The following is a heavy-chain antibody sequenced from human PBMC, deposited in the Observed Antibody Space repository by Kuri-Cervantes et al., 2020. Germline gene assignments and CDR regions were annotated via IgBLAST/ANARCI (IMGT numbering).Heavy chain of an antibody. CDR3: ARDRYYYRT. CDR1: GDSISGYY. J-gene: IGHJ5*02. Sequence: SETLSLTCTVSGDSISGYYWSWIRQSPGKGLEWIGYIHYSGSTNYNPSLKSRVTISVDTSKNQFSLKLSSVTAADTAVYYCARDRYYYRTWGQGTLVTVSS. D-gene: IGHD3-10*01. CDR2: IHYSGST. V-gene: IGHV4-59*01.